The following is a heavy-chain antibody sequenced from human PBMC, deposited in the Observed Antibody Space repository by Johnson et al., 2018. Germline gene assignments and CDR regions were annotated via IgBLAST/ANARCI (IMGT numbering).Heavy chain of an antibody. Sequence: VQLVQSGGGLVQPGGSLRLSCAASGFTFSSYWMSWVRQAPGKGLEWVANIKQEGSNNYYADSVKGRFTISRENSKNTLYMQMNSLRDEDTAVFYCAKGARYYDLSSGMDVWGQGTTVSVSS. J-gene: IGHJ6*02. CDR3: AKGARYYDLSSGMDV. D-gene: IGHD3-3*01. V-gene: IGHV3-7*01. CDR1: GFTFSSYW. CDR2: IKQEGSNN.